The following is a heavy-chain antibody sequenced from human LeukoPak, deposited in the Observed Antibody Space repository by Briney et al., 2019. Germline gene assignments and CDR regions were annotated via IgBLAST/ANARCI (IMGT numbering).Heavy chain of an antibody. V-gene: IGHV3-23*01. Sequence: GGSLRLSCAASGFTFSSYGMSWVRQAPGKGLEWVSAISGSGGSTYYADSVKGRFTISRDNSKNSLYLQMNSLRAEDTAVYYCARETYYYDSSGYYRAFDYWGQGTLVTVSS. D-gene: IGHD3-22*01. CDR2: ISGSGGST. CDR1: GFTFSSYG. CDR3: ARETYYYDSSGYYRAFDY. J-gene: IGHJ4*02.